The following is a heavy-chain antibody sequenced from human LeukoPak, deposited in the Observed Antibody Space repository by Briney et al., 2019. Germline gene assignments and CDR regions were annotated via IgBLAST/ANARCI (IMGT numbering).Heavy chain of an antibody. V-gene: IGHV4-59*12. CDR2: IYYSGST. CDR3: ARDSSGSYFDY. J-gene: IGHJ4*02. CDR1: GGSISDYY. Sequence: SETLSLTCTISGGSISDYYWSWIRQPPGKGLEWIGSIYYSGSTYYNPSLKSRVTISVDTSKNQFSLKLSSVTAADTAVYYCARDSSGSYFDYWGQGTLVTVSS. D-gene: IGHD1-26*01.